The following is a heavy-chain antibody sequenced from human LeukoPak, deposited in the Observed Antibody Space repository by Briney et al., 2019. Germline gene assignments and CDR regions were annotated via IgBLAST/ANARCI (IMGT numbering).Heavy chain of an antibody. CDR3: ASLKAAAGTYWFDP. Sequence: SETLSLTCTVSGGSISSYYWSWIRQPPRKGLEWIGYIYYSGSTNYNPSLKSRVTISVDTSKNQFSLKLSSVTAADTAVYYCASLKAAAGTYWFDPWGQGTLVTVSS. CDR1: GGSISSYY. V-gene: IGHV4-59*01. CDR2: IYYSGST. J-gene: IGHJ5*02. D-gene: IGHD6-13*01.